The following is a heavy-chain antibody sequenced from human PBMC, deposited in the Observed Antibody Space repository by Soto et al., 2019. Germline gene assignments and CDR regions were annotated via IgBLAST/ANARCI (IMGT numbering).Heavy chain of an antibody. D-gene: IGHD1-7*01. CDR2: IYYSGST. V-gene: IGHV4-61*01. Sequence: SETLSLTCTVSGGSVSSGSYYWSWIRQPPGKGLEWIGYIYYSGSTNYNPSLKSRVTISVDTSKNQFSLKLSSVTAADTAVYYCARGGSGTTTFYDYWGQGTLVTVSS. CDR1: GGSVSSGSYY. CDR3: ARGGSGTTTFYDY. J-gene: IGHJ4*02.